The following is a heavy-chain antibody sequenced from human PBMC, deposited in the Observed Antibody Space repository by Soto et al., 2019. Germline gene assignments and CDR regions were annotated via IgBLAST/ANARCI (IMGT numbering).Heavy chain of an antibody. D-gene: IGHD5-12*01. CDR1: GFTFSSYG. Sequence: GGSLRLSCAASGFTFSSYGMHWVRQAPGKGLEWVAVISYDGSNKYYADSVKGRFTISRDNSKNTLYLQMNSLRAEDTAVYYCAKEWGDGYNQNWFDPWGQGTLVTVSS. J-gene: IGHJ5*02. CDR3: AKEWGDGYNQNWFDP. CDR2: ISYDGSNK. V-gene: IGHV3-30*18.